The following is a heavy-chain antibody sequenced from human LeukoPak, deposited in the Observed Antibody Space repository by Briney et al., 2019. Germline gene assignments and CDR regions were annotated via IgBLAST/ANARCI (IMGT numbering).Heavy chain of an antibody. D-gene: IGHD2-8*01. Sequence: WGSLRLSCSASGFTFSSYVMFWVRQAPGKGLEYVSAFSSIGSSTYYADSVKGRFTISRGNSKNTPYLQMISLRPEDTAVYYCVKEGNGAFDIWGQGTMVTVST. CDR3: VKEGNGAFDI. CDR2: FSSIGSST. V-gene: IGHV3-64D*09. CDR1: GFTFSSYV. J-gene: IGHJ3*02.